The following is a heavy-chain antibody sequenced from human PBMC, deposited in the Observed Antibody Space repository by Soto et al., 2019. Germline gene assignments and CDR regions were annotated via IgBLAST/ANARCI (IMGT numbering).Heavy chain of an antibody. D-gene: IGHD5-12*01. CDR2: IWYDGSNR. Sequence: PGGSLRLSCAASGFTFSTYGMHWVRQAPGKGLEWVAIIWYDGSNRYYADSVKGRFTISRDDSKNTLYLQMNNLSAEDTAVYYCARDASGYDPEIGGWYPSGFDPWGQESLVIVAS. CDR1: GFTFSTYG. J-gene: IGHJ5*02. CDR3: ARDASGYDPEIGGWYPSGFDP. V-gene: IGHV3-33*01.